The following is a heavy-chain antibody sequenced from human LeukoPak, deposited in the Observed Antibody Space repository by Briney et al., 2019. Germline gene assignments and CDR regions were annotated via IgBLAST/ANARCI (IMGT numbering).Heavy chain of an antibody. Sequence: SETLSLTCAVSGGSISSSNWWNWIRQPAGKGLEWIGRVYTTGSTNYNPSLKSRVTMSVDTSKNQFSLKLMSVNAADTAVYYCARGAVALYYFACWGQGTLVTVSS. CDR3: ARGAVALYYFAC. CDR1: GGSISSSNW. D-gene: IGHD6-19*01. J-gene: IGHJ4*02. V-gene: IGHV4-4*07. CDR2: VYTTGST.